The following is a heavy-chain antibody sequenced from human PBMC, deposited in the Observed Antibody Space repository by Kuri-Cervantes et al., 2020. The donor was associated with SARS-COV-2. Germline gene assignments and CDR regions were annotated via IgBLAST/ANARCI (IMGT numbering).Heavy chain of an antibody. V-gene: IGHV3-7*01. CDR3: AREWLDSFDY. CDR1: GFTFSSYW. Sequence: GESLKISCAASGFTFSSYWMSWVRQAPGKGLEWVANIKQDGSEKYYVDSVKGRFTISRDNAKNSLYLQMNSLRAEDTAVYYCAREWLDSFDYWGQGTLVTVSS. J-gene: IGHJ4*02. CDR2: IKQDGSEK. D-gene: IGHD6-19*01.